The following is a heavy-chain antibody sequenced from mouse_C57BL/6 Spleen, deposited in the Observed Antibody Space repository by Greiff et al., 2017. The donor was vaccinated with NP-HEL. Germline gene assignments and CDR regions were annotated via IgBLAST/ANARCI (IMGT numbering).Heavy chain of an antibody. Sequence: VQLQQSGPELVKPGASVKISCKASGYSFTGYYMNWVKQSPEKSLEWIGEINPSTGGTTYNQKFKAKATLTVDKSSSTAYMQLKSLTSEDSAVYYCASYGSSYGSFDYWGQGTTLTVSS. J-gene: IGHJ2*01. V-gene: IGHV1-42*01. CDR3: ASYGSSYGSFDY. CDR2: INPSTGGT. D-gene: IGHD1-1*01. CDR1: GYSFTGYY.